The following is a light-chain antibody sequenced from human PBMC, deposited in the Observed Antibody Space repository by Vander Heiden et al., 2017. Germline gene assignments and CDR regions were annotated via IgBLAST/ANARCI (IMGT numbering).Light chain of an antibody. CDR3: QVWDRSSDHWV. V-gene: IGLV3-21*02. CDR1: NIGSKS. Sequence: SYVLTQPPSVSVATGQPARITCGGNNIGSKSVNWYHQKPGQSPVLVVYDDSDRPSGIPERFSGSNSGNTATLTISRVEAGDEADYYCQVWDRSSDHWVFGGGTKLTVL. CDR2: DDS. J-gene: IGLJ3*02.